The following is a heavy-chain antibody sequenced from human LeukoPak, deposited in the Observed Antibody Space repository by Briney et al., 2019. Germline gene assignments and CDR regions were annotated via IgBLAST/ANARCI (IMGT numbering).Heavy chain of an antibody. CDR3: AREVDDDSSGYYVSYFDY. V-gene: IGHV1-2*02. CDR1: GYTFTGYY. D-gene: IGHD3-22*01. J-gene: IGHJ4*02. CDR2: INPNSGGT. Sequence: GASVKASCKASGYTFTGYYMHWVRQAPGQGLEWMGWINPNSGGTNYAQKFQGRVTMTRDTSISTAYMELSRLRSDDTAVYYCAREVDDDSSGYYVSYFDYWGQGTLVTVSS.